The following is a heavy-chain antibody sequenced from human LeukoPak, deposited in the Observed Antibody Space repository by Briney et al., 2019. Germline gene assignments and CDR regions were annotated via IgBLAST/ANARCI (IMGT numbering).Heavy chain of an antibody. CDR1: GFTFSGSA. Sequence: GGSLRLPCAASGFTFSGSAMHWVRQASGKGLEWVGRIRSKANSYATAYAASVKGRFTISRDDSKNTAYLQMNSLRAEDTAVYYCATGGYDSSGYYYLAAFDIWGQGTMVTVSS. D-gene: IGHD3-22*01. J-gene: IGHJ3*02. CDR3: ATGGYDSSGYYYLAAFDI. CDR2: IRSKANSYAT. V-gene: IGHV3-73*01.